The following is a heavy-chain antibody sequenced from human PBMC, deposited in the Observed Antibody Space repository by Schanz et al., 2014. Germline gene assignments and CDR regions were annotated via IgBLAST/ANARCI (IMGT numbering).Heavy chain of an antibody. CDR3: AKDEGYNYGYIFDY. CDR1: GFTFFTYN. CDR2: IGSSSTTM. V-gene: IGHV3-48*01. D-gene: IGHD5-18*01. Sequence: EVYLVESGGGLVQPGGSLRLSCAASGFTFFTYNMNWVRQAPGRGLEWISYIGSSSTTMYYADSVKGRFTISRDNSRETMFLQMNTLRPDDTAVYYCAKDEGYNYGYIFDYWGQGTLVTVSS. J-gene: IGHJ4*02.